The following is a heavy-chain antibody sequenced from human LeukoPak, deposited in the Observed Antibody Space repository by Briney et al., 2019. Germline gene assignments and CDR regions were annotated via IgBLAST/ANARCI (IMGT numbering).Heavy chain of an antibody. D-gene: IGHD3-10*01. J-gene: IGHJ4*02. CDR2: VTSSGSST. Sequence: GGSLRLSCAASGFSISDHYMSWIRQSPGKGLEWISYVTSSGSSTKYADSVKGRFTISRDNAKNSVALQMNSRRAEDTAVYYCARERRGSYYAFESWGQGTLVTVSS. CDR3: ARERRGSYYAFES. CDR1: GFSISDHY. V-gene: IGHV3-11*01.